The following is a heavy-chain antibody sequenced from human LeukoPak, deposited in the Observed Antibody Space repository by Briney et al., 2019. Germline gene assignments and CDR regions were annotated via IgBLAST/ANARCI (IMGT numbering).Heavy chain of an antibody. Sequence: SETLSLTCTVSGGSVSSGSYYWSWIRQPPGKGLEWMVYIYYSGSTNYNPSLKSRVTISVDTSKNQFSLKLSSVTAAATAVYYCASQYYYDSSGQYSSVDYWGQGTLVTVSS. V-gene: IGHV4-61*01. CDR3: ASQYYYDSSGQYSSVDY. D-gene: IGHD3-22*01. J-gene: IGHJ4*02. CDR2: IYYSGST. CDR1: GGSVSSGSYY.